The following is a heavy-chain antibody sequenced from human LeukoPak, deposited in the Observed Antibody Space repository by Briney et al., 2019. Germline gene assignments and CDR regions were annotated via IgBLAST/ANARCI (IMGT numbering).Heavy chain of an antibody. CDR2: INYSGST. Sequence: SETLSLTCTVSGGSISSHYRSWIRQPPGKGLEWIGYINYSGSTNYNPSLKSRVTISVDTSKNQFSLKVSAVTAADTAVYFCARQVVAVAGTGYFDYWGQGTLVTVSS. D-gene: IGHD6-19*01. CDR1: GGSISSHY. J-gene: IGHJ4*02. V-gene: IGHV4-59*08. CDR3: ARQVVAVAGTGYFDY.